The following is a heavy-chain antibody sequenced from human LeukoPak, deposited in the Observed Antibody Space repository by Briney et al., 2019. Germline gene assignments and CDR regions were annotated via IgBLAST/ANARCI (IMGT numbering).Heavy chain of an antibody. Sequence: PGGSLRLPCAASGFTFDDYGMSWVRQAPGKGLEWVSSISSSSSYIYYADSVKGRFTISRDNAKNSLYLQMNSLRAEDTAVYYCARAVPAAMSLDYWGQGTLVTVSS. V-gene: IGHV3-21*01. CDR1: GFTFDDYG. CDR3: ARAVPAAMSLDY. CDR2: ISSSSSYI. D-gene: IGHD2-2*01. J-gene: IGHJ4*02.